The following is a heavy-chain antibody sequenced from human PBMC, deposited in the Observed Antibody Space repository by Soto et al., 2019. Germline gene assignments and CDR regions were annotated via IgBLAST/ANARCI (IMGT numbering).Heavy chain of an antibody. J-gene: IGHJ4*02. V-gene: IGHV3-23*01. Sequence: EVQLLESGGGLVHPGGSLRLSCAASGFTFSSYAMSWVRQAPGKGLEWVSAISGSGGSTYYADSVKGRFTISRDNSKNTLYLQMNSLRAEDTAVYYCAKAPYGVTFPFDYWGQGTLVTVSS. CDR3: AKAPYGVTFPFDY. D-gene: IGHD4-4*01. CDR1: GFTFSSYA. CDR2: ISGSGGST.